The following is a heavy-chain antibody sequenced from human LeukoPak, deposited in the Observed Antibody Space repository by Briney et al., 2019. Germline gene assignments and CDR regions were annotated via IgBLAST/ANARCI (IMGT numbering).Heavy chain of an antibody. CDR2: INEEGTTI. V-gene: IGHV3-74*01. J-gene: IGHJ4*02. Sequence: GGSLRLSCAASGFTLSSYWMHWVRQAPGKGLVWVSRINEEGTTIDYADSVRGRFTISRDNSKNTLYLQMNSLRAEDTAVYYCARDYYDSSGYYLDYWGQGTLVTVSS. D-gene: IGHD3-22*01. CDR1: GFTLSSYW. CDR3: ARDYYDSSGYYLDY.